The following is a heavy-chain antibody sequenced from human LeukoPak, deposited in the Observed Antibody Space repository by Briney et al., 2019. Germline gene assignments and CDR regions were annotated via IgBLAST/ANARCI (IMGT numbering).Heavy chain of an antibody. CDR2: IYTSGST. CDR3: ASGGRFCSSTSCSQFDP. Sequence: SETLSLTCTVSAGSISSYYWSWLRQPAGKGLEWIGRIYTSGSTNYNPSLKSRVTTSVDTSKNQFSLKLSSVTAADTAVYYCASGGRFCSSTSCSQFDPRGQGTLVTVSS. CDR1: AGSISSYY. D-gene: IGHD2-2*01. V-gene: IGHV4-4*07. J-gene: IGHJ5*02.